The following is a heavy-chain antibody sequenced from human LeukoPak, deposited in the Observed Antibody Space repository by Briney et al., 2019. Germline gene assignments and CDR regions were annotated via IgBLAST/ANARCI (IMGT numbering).Heavy chain of an antibody. Sequence: GGSLRLSCAASGFTFSSYTMSWVRQTPGKGLEWVSSISGSSGYIYYADSVKGRFTISRDNSKNTLYLQMNSLRAEDTAVYYCARGPGGFDYWGQGTLVTVSS. CDR1: GFTFSSYT. CDR2: ISGSSGYI. CDR3: ARGPGGFDY. V-gene: IGHV3-21*04. J-gene: IGHJ4*02.